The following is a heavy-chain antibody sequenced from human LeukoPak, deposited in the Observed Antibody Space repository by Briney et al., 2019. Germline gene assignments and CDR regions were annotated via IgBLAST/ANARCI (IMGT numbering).Heavy chain of an antibody. Sequence: ASVKVSCKASGYTFTSYVISWVRQAPGQGLEWMGWISAYNGNTNYAQKLQGRVTMTTDTSTSTAYMELRSLRSDDTAVYYCARDPAMTTVTTSWFDPWGQGTLVTVSS. J-gene: IGHJ5*02. CDR2: ISAYNGNT. CDR3: ARDPAMTTVTTSWFDP. CDR1: GYTFTSYV. V-gene: IGHV1-18*01. D-gene: IGHD4-11*01.